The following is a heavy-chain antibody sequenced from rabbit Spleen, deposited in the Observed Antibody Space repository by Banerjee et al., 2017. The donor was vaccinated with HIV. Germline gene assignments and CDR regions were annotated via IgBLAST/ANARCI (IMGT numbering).Heavy chain of an antibody. CDR3: ARGGGGDGVGHDL. D-gene: IGHD2-1*01. J-gene: IGHJ4*01. CDR2: IWPGDGDT. Sequence: QEQLEESGGGLVKPEGSLTLTCKASGFDFSSSYYMCWVRQAPGKGLEWIACIWPGDGDTYYASWAKGRFTISKTSSTTVTLQMTSLTAADTATYFCARGGGGDGVGHDLWGPGTLVTVS. CDR1: GFDFSSSYY. V-gene: IGHV1S45*01.